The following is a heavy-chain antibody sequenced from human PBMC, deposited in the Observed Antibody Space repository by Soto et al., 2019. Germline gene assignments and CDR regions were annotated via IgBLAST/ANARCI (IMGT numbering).Heavy chain of an antibody. CDR2: IKQDGIQT. D-gene: IGHD5-12*01. Sequence: PGGSLILSCSSSVFTFIDSLICWFLQAPGKGLEWVANIKQDGIQTLYQGSLRGLFVISRDNTLNTLYLHVTGLREEDTAVYYCVRESKWLRHYDYWGQGTVVTVSS. J-gene: IGHJ4*02. CDR1: VFTFIDSL. V-gene: IGHV3-7*01. CDR3: VRESKWLRHYDY.